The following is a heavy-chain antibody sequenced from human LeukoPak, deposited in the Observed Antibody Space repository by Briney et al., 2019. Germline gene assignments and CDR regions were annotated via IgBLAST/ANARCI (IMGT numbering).Heavy chain of an antibody. Sequence: GGSLRLSCAASGFTFSSYSMNWVRQAPGKGLEWVSSISSSSSYIYYADSVKGRFTISRGNAKNSLYLQMNSLRAEDTAVYYCASGGDPHPFDYWGQGTLGTVSS. V-gene: IGHV3-21*01. CDR3: ASGGDPHPFDY. D-gene: IGHD2-21*02. CDR2: ISSSSSYI. J-gene: IGHJ4*02. CDR1: GFTFSSYS.